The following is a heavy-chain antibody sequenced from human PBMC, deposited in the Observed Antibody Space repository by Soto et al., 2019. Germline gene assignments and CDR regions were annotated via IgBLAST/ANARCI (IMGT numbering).Heavy chain of an antibody. V-gene: IGHV4-30-4*01. J-gene: IGHJ5*02. Sequence: PSETLSLTCSVSGDYIHVGGYYWTWIRQRPGKGLEWMGYIYYTGKTYYNPSLESWLTMSVDRSKNQFSLRLTSVTAADTAVYFCGRDLTSNANCIDPWGQGTLVTVSS. CDR2: IYYTGKT. CDR3: GRDLTSNANCIDP. D-gene: IGHD2-2*01. CDR1: GDYIHVGGYY.